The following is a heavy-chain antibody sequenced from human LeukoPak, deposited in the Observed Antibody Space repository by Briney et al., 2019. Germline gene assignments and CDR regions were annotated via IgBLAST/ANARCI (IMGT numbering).Heavy chain of an antibody. CDR3: ARLQPRVKDFDY. Sequence: KPSETLSLTCTVSGYSIRSGYYWGWIRQPPGKGLEWIGSIYHSGSTYYNPSLKSRVTISVDTSKNQFSLKLSSVTAADTAVYYCARLQPRVKDFDYWGQGTLVTVSS. J-gene: IGHJ4*02. D-gene: IGHD4-11*01. CDR2: IYHSGST. CDR1: GYSIRSGYY. V-gene: IGHV4-38-2*02.